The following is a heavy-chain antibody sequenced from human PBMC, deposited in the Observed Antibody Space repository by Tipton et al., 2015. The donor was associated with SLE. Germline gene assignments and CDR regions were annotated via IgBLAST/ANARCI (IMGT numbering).Heavy chain of an antibody. D-gene: IGHD2-21*01. Sequence: TLSLTCTVSGGSISSGSYYWSWIRQPAGKGLEWIGHIYTSGSTNYNPSLKNRVTISVDTSKNQFSLKLSSVTAADPAVYYCARAPHIAFAFDIWGQGTMVTVSS. CDR3: ARAPHIAFAFDI. J-gene: IGHJ3*02. CDR1: GGSISSGSYY. V-gene: IGHV4-61*09. CDR2: IYTSGST.